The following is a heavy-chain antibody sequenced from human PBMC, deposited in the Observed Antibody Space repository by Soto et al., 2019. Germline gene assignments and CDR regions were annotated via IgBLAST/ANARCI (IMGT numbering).Heavy chain of an antibody. CDR1: GFSLSTSGVG. Sequence: QITLKESGPTLVKPTQTLTLTCTFSGFSLSTSGVGVGWIRQPPGKALEWLALIYWDDDKRYRPSLKSRLTITKDTSKNQVVLTMTNMDPVDTATYYCAHSRGIREYSYSDAFDIWGQGTIVTVSS. J-gene: IGHJ3*02. D-gene: IGHD3-10*01. CDR2: IYWDDDK. V-gene: IGHV2-5*02. CDR3: AHSRGIREYSYSDAFDI.